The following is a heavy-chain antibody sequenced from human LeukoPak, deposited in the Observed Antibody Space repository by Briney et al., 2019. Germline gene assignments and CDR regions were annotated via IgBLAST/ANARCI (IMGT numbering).Heavy chain of an antibody. CDR3: AGQDPLDIVVVPAASGYYYYMDV. CDR1: GYTFTSYD. Sequence: ASVKVSCKASGYTFTSYDINWVRQATGQGLEWMGWMNPNSGNTGYAQKFQGRVTMTRNTSISTAYMELSSLRSEDTAVYYCAGQDPLDIVVVPAASGYYYYMDVWGKGTTATVSS. V-gene: IGHV1-8*01. CDR2: MNPNSGNT. J-gene: IGHJ6*03. D-gene: IGHD2-2*03.